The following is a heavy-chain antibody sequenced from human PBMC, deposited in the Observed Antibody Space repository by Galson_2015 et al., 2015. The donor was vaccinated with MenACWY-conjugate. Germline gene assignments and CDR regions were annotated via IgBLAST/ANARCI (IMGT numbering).Heavy chain of an antibody. Sequence: SETLSLTCTVSGGSINSRSYHWGWIRQPPGKGLEWIGIIYYRGNTYYNPSLESRVTISVDTSNNQFSLMLSSVTAADTALYYCARAPTPYCSSTSCFNKYAFEVWGQGTMVTVSS. CDR1: GGSINSRSYH. V-gene: IGHV4-39*01. CDR2: IYYRGNT. J-gene: IGHJ3*01. D-gene: IGHD2-2*01. CDR3: ARAPTPYCSSTSCFNKYAFEV.